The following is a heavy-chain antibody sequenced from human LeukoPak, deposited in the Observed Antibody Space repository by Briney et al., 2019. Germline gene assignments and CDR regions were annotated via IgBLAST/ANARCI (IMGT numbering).Heavy chain of an antibody. D-gene: IGHD6-19*01. CDR2: ISGSGGST. CDR1: GFTFSSYA. V-gene: IGHV3-23*01. Sequence: GGPLRLSCAASGFTFSSYAMSWVRQAPGKGLEWVSAISGSGGSTYYADSVKGRFTISRDNSKNTLYLQMNSLRAEDTAVYYCAKGVAVAGIYYYYGMDVWGQGTTVTVSS. J-gene: IGHJ6*02. CDR3: AKGVAVAGIYYYYGMDV.